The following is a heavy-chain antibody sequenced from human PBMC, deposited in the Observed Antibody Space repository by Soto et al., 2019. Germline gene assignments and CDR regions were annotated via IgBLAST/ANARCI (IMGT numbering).Heavy chain of an antibody. V-gene: IGHV1-18*01. Sequence: VNVSCKASGGTFSIHGIIWGRQAPGQGLEWMGWISAYNGNTIYAQKLQGRVTMTTDTSTSTAYVDLRSLRSDDTAVYYCARGSEAWFGGVYGYWGKGTLVTVSS. CDR3: ARGSEAWFGGVYGY. CDR1: GGTFSIHG. J-gene: IGHJ4*02. D-gene: IGHD3-10*01. CDR2: ISAYNGNT.